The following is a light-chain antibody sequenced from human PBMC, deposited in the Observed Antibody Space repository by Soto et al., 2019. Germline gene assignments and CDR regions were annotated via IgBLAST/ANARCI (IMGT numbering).Light chain of an antibody. Sequence: DIQMTQSPSSLSESAGDRVTITCRASQDISNNLAWYLQKPGKVPKLLIYAASTLQSGVPSRFSGSGSGTDFTLTISSLQPEYVATYYCQKYNSAPPFGSGIKVDIK. CDR2: AAS. J-gene: IGKJ3*01. V-gene: IGKV1-27*01. CDR1: QDISNN. CDR3: QKYNSAPP.